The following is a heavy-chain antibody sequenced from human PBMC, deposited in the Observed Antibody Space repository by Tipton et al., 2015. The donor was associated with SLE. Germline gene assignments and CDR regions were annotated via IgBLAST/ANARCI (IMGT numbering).Heavy chain of an antibody. CDR2: ITWNSGDI. J-gene: IGHJ4*02. CDR3: ARDLHWGFDY. D-gene: IGHD3-16*01. V-gene: IGHV3-9*01. Sequence: SLRLSCAASGFTFDDYVMHWFRQTPGKGLEWVSGITWNSGDIHYADSVKGRFTISRDNTKNSLYLQMNSLRVEDTAVYYCARDLHWGFDYWGQGTLVTVSS. CDR1: GFTFDDYV.